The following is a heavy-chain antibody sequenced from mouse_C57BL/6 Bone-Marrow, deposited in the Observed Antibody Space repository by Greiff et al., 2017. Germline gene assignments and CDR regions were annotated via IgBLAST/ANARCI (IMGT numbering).Heavy chain of an antibody. D-gene: IGHD2-5*01. CDR2: IWRGGST. V-gene: IGHV2-5*01. Sequence: VKLMESGPGLVQPSQSLSITCTVSGFSLTSYGVHWVRQSPGKGLEWLGVIWRGGSTDYNAAFMSRLSITKDNSKSQVFFKMNRLQAEDTAIYFCAKDSNRDAMDYWGQGTSVTVSS. J-gene: IGHJ4*01. CDR3: AKDSNRDAMDY. CDR1: GFSLTSYG.